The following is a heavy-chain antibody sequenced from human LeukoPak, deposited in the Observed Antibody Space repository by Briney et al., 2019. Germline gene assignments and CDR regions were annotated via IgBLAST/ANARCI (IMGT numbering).Heavy chain of an antibody. CDR3: ARDLYSRGDTATRLDY. V-gene: IGHV1-18*01. Sequence: GASVRVSGKASGYTFTRYGISRVRQTPGQGVEWMGGISAFNVNTNYAQKLPRRDTGSTDTPTSTAHLELRSLRAEDTALRNWARDLYSRGDTATRLDYWAQGTLVTVSS. CDR1: GYTFTRYG. CDR2: ISAFNVNT. J-gene: IGHJ4*02. D-gene: IGHD5-18*01.